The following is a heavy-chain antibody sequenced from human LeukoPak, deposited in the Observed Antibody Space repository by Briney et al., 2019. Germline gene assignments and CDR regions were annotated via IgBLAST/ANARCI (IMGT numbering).Heavy chain of an antibody. CDR2: IYTSGST. CDR1: GGSISSYY. CDR3: ARQQYSGFDY. D-gene: IGHD5-12*01. Sequence: SETLSLTCTVSGGSISSYYWSWIRQPPGKGLEWIGYIYTSGSTNYNPSLKSRVTISVDTSKNQFSLKLSSVTGADTAVYYCARQQYSGFDYWGQGTLVTVSS. J-gene: IGHJ4*02. V-gene: IGHV4-4*09.